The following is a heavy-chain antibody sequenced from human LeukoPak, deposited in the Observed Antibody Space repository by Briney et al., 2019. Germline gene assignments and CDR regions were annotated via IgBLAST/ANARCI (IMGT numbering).Heavy chain of an antibody. Sequence: GASVKVSRKASGYTFTNYDINCVRQATGQGPEWMGWMNPKSGNTGYAQKFQGRVTMTRNTSISTAYMELSSLRSDDAAVYYCARDQDIVVVVAALRQREMGGFDPWGQGTLVTVSS. J-gene: IGHJ5*02. CDR3: ARDQDIVVVVAALRQREMGGFDP. D-gene: IGHD2-15*01. CDR2: MNPKSGNT. V-gene: IGHV1-8*01. CDR1: GYTFTNYD.